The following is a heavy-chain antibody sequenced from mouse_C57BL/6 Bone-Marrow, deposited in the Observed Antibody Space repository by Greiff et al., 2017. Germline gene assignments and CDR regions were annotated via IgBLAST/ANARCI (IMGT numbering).Heavy chain of an antibody. CDR1: GYTFTDYE. CDR3: TRQGLYGSSQYYFDY. CDR2: IDPETGGT. V-gene: IGHV1-15*01. D-gene: IGHD1-1*01. J-gene: IGHJ2*01. Sequence: QVHVKQSGAELVRPGASVTLSCKASGYTFTDYEMHWVKQTPVHGLEWIGAIDPETGGTAYNQKFKGKAILTADKSSSTAYMELRSLTSEDYAVYYCTRQGLYGSSQYYFDYWGQGTTLTVSS.